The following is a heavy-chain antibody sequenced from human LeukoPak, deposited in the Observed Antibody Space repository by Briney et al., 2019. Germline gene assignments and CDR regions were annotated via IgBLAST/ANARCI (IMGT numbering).Heavy chain of an antibody. CDR1: GFTFDDYA. CDR3: ARFGVTDDAFDI. J-gene: IGHJ3*02. CDR2: ISWNSGSI. V-gene: IGHV3-9*01. Sequence: GGSLRLSCAASGFTFDDYAMHWVRQAPGKGLEWVSGISWNSGSIGYADSVKGRFTISRDNAKNSLYLQMNSLRAEDTAVYYCARFGVTDDAFDIWGQGTMVTVSS. D-gene: IGHD3-10*01.